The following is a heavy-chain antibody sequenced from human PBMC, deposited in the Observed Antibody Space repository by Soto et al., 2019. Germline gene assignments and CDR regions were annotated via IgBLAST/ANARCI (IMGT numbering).Heavy chain of an antibody. CDR3: ARGIVAGGYFDY. D-gene: IGHD6-19*01. J-gene: IGHJ4*02. V-gene: IGHV1-18*01. CDR2: ISAYNGNT. CDR1: GYTFTSYG. Sequence: AAVKVSCKASGYTFTSYGISWVRQAPGQGLEWTGWISAYNGNTNYAQKLQGRVTMTTDTSTSTAYMELRSPRSDDTAVYYCARGIVAGGYFDYWGQGTLVTVSS.